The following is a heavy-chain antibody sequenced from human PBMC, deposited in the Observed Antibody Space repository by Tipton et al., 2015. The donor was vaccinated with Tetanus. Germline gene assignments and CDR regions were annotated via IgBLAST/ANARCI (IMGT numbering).Heavy chain of an antibody. CDR2: IIPSLGST. CDR3: ARGGSYLGIYYYYAMDV. J-gene: IGHJ6*01. Sequence: QVQLVQSGPEVKKPGTSVKVSCKALGPTFSSSAVQWVRQARGQGLEWMGGIIPSLGSTTYAPKFQGRITITADEVTTTAYMEVSSLTSEDTAVFYCARGGSYLGIYYYYAMDVWGQGTTVTVSS. D-gene: IGHD1-26*01. V-gene: IGHV1-69*01. CDR1: GPTFSSSA.